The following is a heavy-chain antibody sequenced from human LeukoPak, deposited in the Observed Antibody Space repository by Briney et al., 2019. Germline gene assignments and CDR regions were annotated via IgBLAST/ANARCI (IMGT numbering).Heavy chain of an antibody. J-gene: IGHJ4*02. D-gene: IGHD5-12*01. CDR3: AREGGYDSSFELSYYFDY. CDR2: ISYDGTDK. CDR1: GFTFSNYA. V-gene: IGHV3-30*04. Sequence: GGSLRLSCAASGFTFSNYAMHWVRQAPGKGLEWVAVISYDGTDKYYADSVKGRFTISRDNSKNTLYLQMNSLRAEDTAMYYCAREGGYDSSFELSYYFDYWGQGTLVTVSS.